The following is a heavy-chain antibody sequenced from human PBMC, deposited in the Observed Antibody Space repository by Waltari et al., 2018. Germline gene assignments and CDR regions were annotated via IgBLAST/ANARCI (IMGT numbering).Heavy chain of an antibody. J-gene: IGHJ3*02. CDR1: GYTFTGYY. CDR3: ARDLCGGDCYWGQNDAFDI. V-gene: IGHV1-2*06. Sequence: QVQLVQSGAEVKKPGASVKVSCKASGYTFTGYYMHWVRQAPGQGLEWMGRINPNSGGTNYAQKFQGRVTMTRDTSISTAYMELRSLRSDDTAVYYCARDLCGGDCYWGQNDAFDIWGQGTMVTVSS. D-gene: IGHD2-21*01. CDR2: INPNSGGT.